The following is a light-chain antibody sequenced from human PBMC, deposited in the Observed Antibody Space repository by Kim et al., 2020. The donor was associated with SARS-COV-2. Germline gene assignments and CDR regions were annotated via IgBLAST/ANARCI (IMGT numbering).Light chain of an antibody. Sequence: VCPGQTASITCSGDKLGDKYACWYQQKPGQSPVLVIYQDSKRPSGIPERFSGSNSGNTATLTISGTQAMDEADYYCQAWDSSTAVFGGGTQLTVL. CDR2: QDS. CDR1: KLGDKY. CDR3: QAWDSSTAV. V-gene: IGLV3-1*01. J-gene: IGLJ3*02.